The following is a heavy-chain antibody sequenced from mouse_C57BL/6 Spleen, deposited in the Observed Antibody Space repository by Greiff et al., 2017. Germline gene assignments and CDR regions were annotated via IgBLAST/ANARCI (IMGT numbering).Heavy chain of an antibody. J-gene: IGHJ2*01. CDR1: GFTFTDYY. CDR3: ARARSSYYFDY. V-gene: IGHV7-3*01. Sequence: EVQLMESGGGLVQPGGSLSLSCAASGFTFTDYYMSWVRQPPGKALEWFGFIRNKANGYTTEYSASVKGLFTISRDNSQSILYLQMNALSAEDSATYYCARARSSYYFDYWGQGTTLTVSS. CDR2: IRNKANGYTT.